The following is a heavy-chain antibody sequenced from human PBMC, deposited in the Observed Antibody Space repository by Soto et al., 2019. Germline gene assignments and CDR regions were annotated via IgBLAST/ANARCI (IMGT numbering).Heavy chain of an antibody. J-gene: IGHJ4*02. CDR1: GFIFSDYA. CDR3: AASESYHKAAY. Sequence: GGSLRLSCSGAGFIFSDYAMSWVRQAPGKGLEWVSSINYNGVGTYYADSVKGRSTISRDNSKHTLFLLMNGLRADDAAVYYCAASESYHKAAYRGQGALVTVSS. D-gene: IGHD3-10*01. CDR2: INYNGVGT. V-gene: IGHV3-23*01.